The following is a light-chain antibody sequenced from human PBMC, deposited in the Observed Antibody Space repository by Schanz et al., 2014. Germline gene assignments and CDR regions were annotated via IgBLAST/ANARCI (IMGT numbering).Light chain of an antibody. Sequence: SALTQPASVSGSPGQSITISCTGTSSDVGGYNYVSWYQHHPGKAPKLMIYEVTKRPSGVPDRFSGSKSGNTASLTVSGLQVEDEADYYCGSYAGNINWVFGGGTKLTVL. CDR3: GSYAGNINWV. J-gene: IGLJ3*02. CDR2: EVT. V-gene: IGLV2-8*01. CDR1: SSDVGGYNY.